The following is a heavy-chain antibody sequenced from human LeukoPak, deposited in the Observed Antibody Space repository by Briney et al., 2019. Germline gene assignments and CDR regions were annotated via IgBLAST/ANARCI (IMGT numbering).Heavy chain of an antibody. CDR3: ARQRYRNTCDFWSGYFSFFDY. CDR2: ISSSSSYT. V-gene: IGHV3-11*06. Sequence: GGSLRLSCAASGFTFSDYYMSWIRQAPGKGLEWVSYISSSSSYTNYADSVKGRFTISRDNAKNSLYLQMNSLRAEDTAVYYCARQRYRNTCDFWSGYFSFFDYWGQGTLVTVSS. J-gene: IGHJ4*02. CDR1: GFTFSDYY. D-gene: IGHD3-3*01.